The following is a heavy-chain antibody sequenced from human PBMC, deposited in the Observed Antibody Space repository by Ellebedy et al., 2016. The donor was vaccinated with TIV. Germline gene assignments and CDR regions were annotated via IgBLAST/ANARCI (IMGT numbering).Heavy chain of an antibody. V-gene: IGHV4-59*08. CDR2: LYHSGVT. D-gene: IGHD1-26*01. J-gene: IGHJ6*02. Sequence: MPSETLSLTCTVSGGSISPYYWSRIRQPPGKGLEWIGSLYHSGVTHYNPSLKSRITISVDTSNNQVTLKGSSVTAADTAVYYCARRKGGASYYYYHGLDVWGQGTTVTVSS. CDR1: GGSISPYY. CDR3: ARRKGGASYYYYHGLDV.